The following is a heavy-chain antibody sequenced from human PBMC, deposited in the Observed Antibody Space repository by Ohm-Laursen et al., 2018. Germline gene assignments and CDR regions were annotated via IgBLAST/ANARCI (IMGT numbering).Heavy chain of an antibody. CDR2: ISGSGGST. CDR3: AKRGSQWLETEGSNPRPYYFDY. D-gene: IGHD6-19*01. Sequence: SLRLSCAASGFTFSDYAMSWVRQTPGQGLEWVSSISGSGGSTYYADSVKGRFTISRDNSKNTLYLQMNSLRAEDTAVYYCAKRGSQWLETEGSNPRPYYFDYWGQGTLVTVSS. CDR1: GFTFSDYA. J-gene: IGHJ4*02. V-gene: IGHV3-23*01.